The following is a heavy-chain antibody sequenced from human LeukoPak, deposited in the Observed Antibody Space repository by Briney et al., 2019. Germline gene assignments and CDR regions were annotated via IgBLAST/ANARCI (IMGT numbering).Heavy chain of an antibody. CDR1: GGSFSGYY. V-gene: IGHV4-34*01. CDR2: INHRGST. Sequence: SETLSLTCAVYGGSFSGYYWNWVRQPLGKGLEWIAKINHRGSTTYNPSLQSRVTISADMSKNQFSLRLSSVTAADTAVYYCARSVIAAPRYFDLWDRGSLVTVSS. D-gene: IGHD6-13*01. CDR3: ARSVIAAPRYFDL. J-gene: IGHJ2*01.